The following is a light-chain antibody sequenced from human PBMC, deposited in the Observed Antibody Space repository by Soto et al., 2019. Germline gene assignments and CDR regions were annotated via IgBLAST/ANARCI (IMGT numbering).Light chain of an antibody. V-gene: IGLV2-14*03. Sequence: QSVLTQPASVSGSPGQSITISCTGTSSDVGGYNFVCWYQQHPGKVPKVMIYDVSKRPSGVSNRFSGFKSGNTASLTISGLQVEDEAVYYCSSYRSGSTRVVFGGGTQLTVL. CDR1: SSDVGGYNF. J-gene: IGLJ2*01. CDR2: DVS. CDR3: SSYRSGSTRVV.